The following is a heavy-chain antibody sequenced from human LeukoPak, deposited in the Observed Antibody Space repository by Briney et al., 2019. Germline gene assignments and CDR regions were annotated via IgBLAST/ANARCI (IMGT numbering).Heavy chain of an antibody. J-gene: IGHJ4*02. CDR3: ARLGLHGSGTYYFFDY. CDR1: GQSLTGYF. D-gene: IGHD3-10*01. V-gene: IGHV1-2*02. CDR2: IDPNTGDT. Sequence: GASVKVSCKASGQSLTGYFIHWVRQAPGQGLEWVGWIDPNTGDTIYAQNFQGRVTVTSATSISTAYMELSRLTSDDTAVYFCARLGLHGSGTYYFFDYWGQGTLVTVSS.